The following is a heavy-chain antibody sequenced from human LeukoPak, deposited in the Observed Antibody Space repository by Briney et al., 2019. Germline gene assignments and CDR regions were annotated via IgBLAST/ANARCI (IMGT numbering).Heavy chain of an antibody. D-gene: IGHD3-9*01. V-gene: IGHV3-11*03. CDR1: GFTFSDYY. Sequence: PGGSLRLSCAASGFTFSDYYMSWIRQAPGKGLEWVSYISSSSYTNYADSVKGRFTISRDNAKNSLYLQMNSLRAEDTAVYYCARILTGYYADGMFDPWGQGTLVTVFS. J-gene: IGHJ5*02. CDR2: ISSSSYT. CDR3: ARILTGYYADGMFDP.